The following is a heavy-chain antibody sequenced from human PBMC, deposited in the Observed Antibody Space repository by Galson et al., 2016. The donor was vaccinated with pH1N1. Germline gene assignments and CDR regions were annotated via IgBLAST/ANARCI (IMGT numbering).Heavy chain of an antibody. CDR3: AKDRGYSYGRFFDY. Sequence: SLRLSCAASGLTFNSYGMHWVRQAPGKGPEWVAFIRYDGSNKYYADSVKGRFTISGDNSKNMLYLQMNSLRTEDTAVYYCAKDRGYSYGRFFDYWGQGALVIVSS. CDR1: GLTFNSYG. CDR2: IRYDGSNK. J-gene: IGHJ4*02. D-gene: IGHD5-12*01. V-gene: IGHV3-30*02.